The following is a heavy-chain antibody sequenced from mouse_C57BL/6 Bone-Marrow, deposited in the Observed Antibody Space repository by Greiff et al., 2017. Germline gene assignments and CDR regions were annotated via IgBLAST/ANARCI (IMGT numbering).Heavy chain of an antibody. Sequence: EVKVEESGGGLVKPGRSLKLSCAASGFTFSSYTMSWVRQTPEKRLEWVATISGGGGNTYYPDSVKGRFTISRDNAKNTLYLQMSSLRSEDTALYYCARQEVYYGSSYVYFDYWGQGTTLTVSS. D-gene: IGHD1-1*01. CDR1: GFTFSSYT. J-gene: IGHJ2*01. CDR2: ISGGGGNT. CDR3: ARQEVYYGSSYVYFDY. V-gene: IGHV5-9*01.